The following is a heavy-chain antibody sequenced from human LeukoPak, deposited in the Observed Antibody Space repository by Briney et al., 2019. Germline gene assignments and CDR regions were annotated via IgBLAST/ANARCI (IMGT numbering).Heavy chain of an antibody. CDR3: ARALNPLPGTYFFDY. J-gene: IGHJ4*02. D-gene: IGHD2-15*01. V-gene: IGHV4-4*02. Sequence: SETLSLTCTVSGGSISSSDWWSWVRQPPGKGLEWIGEIYHSGSTNYNPSLKSRVTISVDKSKNQFSLNLSSVTAADTAVYYCARALNPLPGTYFFDYWGQGTLVTVSS. CDR2: IYHSGST. CDR1: GGSISSSDW.